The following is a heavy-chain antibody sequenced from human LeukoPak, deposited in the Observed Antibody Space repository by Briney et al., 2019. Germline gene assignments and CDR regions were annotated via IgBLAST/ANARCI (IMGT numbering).Heavy chain of an antibody. Sequence: GGSLRLSCAASGFTFSNYGMYWVRQAPGKGLEWVSYISDSSSTIYYADSVKGRLTISRDNAKNSLYLQMNSLRAEDTAVYYCARWGATGYGDYWGQGTLVTVSS. D-gene: IGHD3-9*01. CDR1: GFTFSNYG. V-gene: IGHV3-48*03. CDR3: ARWGATGYGDY. J-gene: IGHJ4*02. CDR2: ISDSSSTI.